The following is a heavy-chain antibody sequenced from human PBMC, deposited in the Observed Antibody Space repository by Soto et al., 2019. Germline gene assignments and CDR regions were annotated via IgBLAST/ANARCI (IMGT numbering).Heavy chain of an antibody. V-gene: IGHV3-23*01. D-gene: IGHD2-21*01. CDR2: ISGSGGST. Sequence: GGSLRLSCAASGFTFSSYAMSWVRQAPGKGLEWVSAISGSGGSTYYANSVKGRFTISRDNSKNTLYLQMNSLRAEDTAVYYCAKDDSLPDLYYYYYYGMDVWGQGTTVTVSS. CDR3: AKDDSLPDLYYYYYYGMDV. CDR1: GFTFSSYA. J-gene: IGHJ6*02.